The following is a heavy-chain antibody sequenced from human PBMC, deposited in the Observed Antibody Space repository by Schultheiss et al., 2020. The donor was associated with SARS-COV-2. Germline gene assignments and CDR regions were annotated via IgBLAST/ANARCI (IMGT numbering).Heavy chain of an antibody. Sequence: LSLTCAVYGGSFSGYYWSWIRQPPGKGLEWVSYISSSGSTIYYADSVKGRFTISRDNAKNSLYLQMNSLRAEDTAVYYCAKDMQPYSSSFYLPDYWGQGTLVTVSS. CDR2: ISSSGSTI. D-gene: IGHD6-6*01. CDR3: AKDMQPYSSSFYLPDY. J-gene: IGHJ4*02. CDR1: GGSFSGYY. V-gene: IGHV3-11*04.